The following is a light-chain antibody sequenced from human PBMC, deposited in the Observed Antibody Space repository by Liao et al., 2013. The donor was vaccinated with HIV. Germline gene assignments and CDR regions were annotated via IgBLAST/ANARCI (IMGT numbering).Light chain of an antibody. Sequence: SYELTQPPSVSVAPGKTARITCGGNNIGSKNVHWYQQKPGQAPVLVIYRDSNRPSGIPERFSGSNSGNTATLTISRAQAGDEADYYCQVWDSSTGVFGGGTKLTVL. CDR3: QVWDSSTGV. CDR2: RDS. V-gene: IGLV3-9*01. CDR1: NIGSKN. J-gene: IGLJ2*01.